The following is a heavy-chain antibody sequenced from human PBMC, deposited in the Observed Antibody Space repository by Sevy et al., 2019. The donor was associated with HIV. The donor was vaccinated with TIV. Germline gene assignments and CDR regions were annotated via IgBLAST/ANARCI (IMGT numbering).Heavy chain of an antibody. J-gene: IGHJ6*02. V-gene: IGHV1-2*02. CDR2: INLNSGGT. D-gene: IGHD6-6*01. Sequence: SVKVSCKASGYTFTASYMHWVRQAPGQGLEWMGWINLNSGGTDYAQKFQGRVTMTRDTSISTTYMELTRLTSDDTAVYYCARDPDEYSSSLNGMDVWGQGTSVTVSS. CDR3: ARDPDEYSSSLNGMDV. CDR1: GYTFTASY.